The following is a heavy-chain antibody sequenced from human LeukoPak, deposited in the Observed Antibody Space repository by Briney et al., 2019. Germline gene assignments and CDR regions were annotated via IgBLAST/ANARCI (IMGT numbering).Heavy chain of an antibody. Sequence: GASVKVSCKASGYTFTGYYMHWVRQAPGQGLEWMGWINPNSGGTNYAQKFQGRVTMTRDTSISTAYMELSRLRSDDTAVYYCARTDSGYSSSFDYWGQGTLVTVSS. J-gene: IGHJ4*02. CDR1: GYTFTGYY. V-gene: IGHV1-2*02. CDR3: ARTDSGYSSSFDY. CDR2: INPNSGGT. D-gene: IGHD5-18*01.